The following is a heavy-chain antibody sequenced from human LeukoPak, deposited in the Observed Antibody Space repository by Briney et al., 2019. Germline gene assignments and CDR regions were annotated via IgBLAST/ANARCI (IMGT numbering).Heavy chain of an antibody. V-gene: IGHV4-34*01. CDR2: INHSGST. Sequence: SETLSLTCAVYGGSFNNYYWGWIRQPPGKRLEWIGKINHSGSTNCNPSLKSRVTISVDTSKNQFSLKLSAATAADTAVYYCAISTVDTVMVVRNYWGQGTLVTVSS. CDR1: GGSFNNYY. J-gene: IGHJ4*02. D-gene: IGHD5-18*01. CDR3: AISTVDTVMVVRNY.